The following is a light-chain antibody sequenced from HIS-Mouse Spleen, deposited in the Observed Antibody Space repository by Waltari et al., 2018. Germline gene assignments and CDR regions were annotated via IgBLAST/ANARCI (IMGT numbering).Light chain of an antibody. CDR2: VCS. J-gene: IGLJ1*01. Sequence: QSALTQPASVSGAPGQSITISCTRTSSDVGSYNLVCWYQQHPGKVPKPIMYVCSKRPSGVSNRVSGSKSGNTASLTISGLQAEDEADYYCCSYAGSSTHVVFGTGTKVTVL. CDR3: CSYAGSSTHVV. V-gene: IGLV2-23*01. CDR1: SSDVGSYNL.